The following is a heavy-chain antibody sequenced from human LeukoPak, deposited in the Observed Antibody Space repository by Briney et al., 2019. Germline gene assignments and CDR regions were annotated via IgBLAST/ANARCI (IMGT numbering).Heavy chain of an antibody. D-gene: IGHD3-22*01. V-gene: IGHV1-8*01. Sequence: GASVKVSCKASGYTFTSYDINWVRQATGQGLEWMGWMNPNSGNTGYAQKFQGRVTMTRNTSISTAYMELSSLRSEDTAVYYCARGRYDSSGYYLEYYFDYWGQGTLVTVSS. CDR2: MNPNSGNT. CDR1: GYTFTSYD. CDR3: ARGRYDSSGYYLEYYFDY. J-gene: IGHJ4*02.